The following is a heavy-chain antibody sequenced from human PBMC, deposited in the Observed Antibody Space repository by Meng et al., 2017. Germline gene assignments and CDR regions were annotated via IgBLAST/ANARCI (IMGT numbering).Heavy chain of an antibody. J-gene: IGHJ3*02. CDR2: IIPIFGTS. D-gene: IGHD3-10*01. Sequence: SVKVSCKASVCTFSSYAISWVRQAPGQGLEWMGGIIPIFGTSNYAQKFQGRVTITTDESTSTAYMELSSLRSEDTAVYYCARELLLWFGELSGAFDIWGQGTMVTVSS. V-gene: IGHV1-69*05. CDR3: ARELLLWFGELSGAFDI. CDR1: VCTFSSYA.